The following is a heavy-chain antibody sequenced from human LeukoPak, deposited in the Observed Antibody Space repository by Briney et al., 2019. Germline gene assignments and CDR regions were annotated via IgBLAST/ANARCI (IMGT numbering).Heavy chain of an antibody. Sequence: GGSLRLSCAGSGFNVGINYMSWVRQAPGKGLEWVSVIYGGSGTYYADSVKGRFTISRDNSKNTLYLQMNSLRVEDTAVYYCAREGPYYGMDVWGQGTTVTVSS. CDR1: GFNVGINY. V-gene: IGHV3-53*01. CDR2: IYGGSGT. J-gene: IGHJ6*02. CDR3: AREGPYYGMDV.